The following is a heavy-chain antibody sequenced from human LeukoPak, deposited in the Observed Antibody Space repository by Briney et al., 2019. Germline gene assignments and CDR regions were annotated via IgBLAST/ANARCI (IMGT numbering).Heavy chain of an antibody. CDR3: ARGDGDYAY. V-gene: IGHV4-59*01. D-gene: IGHD4-17*01. CDR1: GGSISSYH. CDR2: IYYSGST. J-gene: IGHJ4*02. Sequence: TPSETLSLTCTVSGGSISSYHWSWIRQPPGKGLEWIGYIYYSGSTNYNPSLKSRVTISIDTSKNQFSLKLTSVTAADTAVYYCARGDGDYAYWGQGTLVTVSS.